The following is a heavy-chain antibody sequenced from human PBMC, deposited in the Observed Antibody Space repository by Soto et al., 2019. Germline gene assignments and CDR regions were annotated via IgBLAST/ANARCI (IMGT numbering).Heavy chain of an antibody. Sequence: QVNLVQSGAEVKKPGASVKVSCKCSGYTFTSYGITWVRQAPGQGLEWMGWISAHNGNTDYAQKLQGRVTVTRDTSTSTAYMELRRLRSDDTAVYYCARGRYGDYWGQGALVTVSS. J-gene: IGHJ4*02. CDR2: ISAHNGNT. V-gene: IGHV1-18*01. CDR1: GYTFTSYG. CDR3: ARGRYGDY. D-gene: IGHD1-1*01.